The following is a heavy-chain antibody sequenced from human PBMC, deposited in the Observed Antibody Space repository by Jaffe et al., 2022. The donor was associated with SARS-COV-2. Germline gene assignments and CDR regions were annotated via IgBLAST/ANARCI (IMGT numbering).Heavy chain of an antibody. CDR3: ANSGLAGNWFDP. CDR2: IYTSGST. J-gene: IGHJ5*02. Sequence: QVQLQESGPGLVKPSQTLSLTCTVSGGSISSGSYYWSWIRQPAGKGLEWIGRIYTSGSTNYNPSLKSRVTISVDTSKNQFSLKLSSVTAADTAVYYCANSGLAGNWFDPWGQGTLVTVSS. CDR1: GGSISSGSYY. D-gene: IGHD5-12*01. V-gene: IGHV4-61*02.